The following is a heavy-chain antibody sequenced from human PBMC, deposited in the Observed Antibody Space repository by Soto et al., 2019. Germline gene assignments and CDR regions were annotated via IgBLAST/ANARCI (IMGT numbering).Heavy chain of an antibody. CDR2: IHYSGST. V-gene: IGHV4-59*08. D-gene: IGHD6-13*01. CDR1: GGSISSYY. Sequence: PSETLSLTCTVSGGSISSYYWSWIRQPPGKGLEWIGYIHYSGSTNYNPSLKSRVTISVDTSKNQFSLKLSSVTAADTAVYYCARISIAAAGYYYYYMDVWGKGTTVTVSS. J-gene: IGHJ6*03. CDR3: ARISIAAAGYYYYYMDV.